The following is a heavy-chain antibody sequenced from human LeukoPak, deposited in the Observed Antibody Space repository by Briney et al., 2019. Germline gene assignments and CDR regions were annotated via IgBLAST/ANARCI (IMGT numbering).Heavy chain of an antibody. J-gene: IGHJ4*02. CDR1: GFTFSSYW. V-gene: IGHV3-7*01. Sequence: GGSLRLSCAASGFTFSSYWMSWVRQAPGKGLEWVANIKQDGSEKYYVDSVKGRFTISRDNAKNSLYLQMNSLRAEDTAVYYRARAGGYSYGKFDYWGQGTLVTVSS. D-gene: IGHD5-18*01. CDR2: IKQDGSEK. CDR3: ARAGGYSYGKFDY.